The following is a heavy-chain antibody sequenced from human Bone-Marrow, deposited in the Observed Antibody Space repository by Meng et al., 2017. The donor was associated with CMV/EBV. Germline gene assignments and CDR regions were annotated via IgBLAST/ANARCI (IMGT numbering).Heavy chain of an antibody. J-gene: IGHJ5*02. Sequence: SETLSLTCTVSGGSISSSSYYWGWIRQPPRKGLEWIGSIYYSGSTYYNPSLKSRVTISVDTSKNQFSLKLSSVTAADTAVYYCARRVRSSNWFDPWGQGTLVTVSS. CDR1: GGSISSSSYY. CDR2: IYYSGST. CDR3: ARRVRSSNWFDP. D-gene: IGHD2-21*01. V-gene: IGHV4-39*01.